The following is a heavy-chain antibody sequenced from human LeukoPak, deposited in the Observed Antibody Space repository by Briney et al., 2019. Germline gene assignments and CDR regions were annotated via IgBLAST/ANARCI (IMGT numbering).Heavy chain of an antibody. Sequence: GGSLGLSCAASGFTFSNAWMSWVRQAPGKGLEWVSAISGSGGSTYYADSVKGRFTISRDNSKNTLYLQMNSLRAEDTVVYYCAKYYGEPSFYFDYWGQGTLVTVSS. CDR3: AKYYGEPSFYFDY. V-gene: IGHV3-23*01. CDR1: GFTFSNAW. D-gene: IGHD3-10*01. J-gene: IGHJ4*02. CDR2: ISGSGGST.